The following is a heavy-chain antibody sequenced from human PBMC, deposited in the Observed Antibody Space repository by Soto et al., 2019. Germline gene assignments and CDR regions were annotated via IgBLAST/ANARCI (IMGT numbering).Heavy chain of an antibody. CDR2: TYYRSKWCN. CDR3: AGVTIVGGTSFQQ. CDR1: GDSVSSNSAA. Sequence: SQTLSLTCVISGDSVSSNSAAWNWIRQSPSRGLEWLGRTYYRSKWCNDYAASVNGRISINPDTSKNQLSLQLNSVTPEDTAVYYCAGVTIVGGTSFQQWGQGTQVTVSS. J-gene: IGHJ1*01. D-gene: IGHD1-7*01. V-gene: IGHV6-1*01.